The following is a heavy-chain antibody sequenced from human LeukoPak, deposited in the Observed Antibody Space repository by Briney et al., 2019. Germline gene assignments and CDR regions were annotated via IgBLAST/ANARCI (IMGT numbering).Heavy chain of an antibody. CDR2: IIPIFGTA. CDR1: GGTFSSYA. Sequence: GSSVKVSCKASGGTFSSYAISWVRQAPGQGLEWMGGIIPIFGTANYAQKFQGRVTITTDESTSTAYMELSSLRSEDTAVYYCARDYCSSTSCYTSRTWFDPWGQETLVTVSS. J-gene: IGHJ5*02. V-gene: IGHV1-69*05. D-gene: IGHD2-2*02. CDR3: ARDYCSSTSCYTSRTWFDP.